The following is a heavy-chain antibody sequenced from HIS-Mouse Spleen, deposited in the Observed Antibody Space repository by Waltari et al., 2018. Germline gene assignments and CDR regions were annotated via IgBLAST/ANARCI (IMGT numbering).Heavy chain of an antibody. Sequence: QVQLQQWGAGLLKPSETLSLTCAVYGGSFSGYYWSWIRQPPGKGLEWIGEINHSGSTNHNPSLKSRVTISVHTSKTQFSLKLSSVTAAYTAVYYCARVRTGDPSYWYFDLWGRGTLVTVSS. CDR2: INHSGST. CDR3: ARVRTGDPSYWYFDL. V-gene: IGHV4-34*01. D-gene: IGHD7-27*01. CDR1: GGSFSGYY. J-gene: IGHJ2*01.